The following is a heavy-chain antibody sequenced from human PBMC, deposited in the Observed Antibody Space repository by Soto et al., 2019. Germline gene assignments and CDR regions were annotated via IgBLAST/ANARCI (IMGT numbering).Heavy chain of an antibody. CDR1: GGTFSSYT. J-gene: IGHJ5*02. D-gene: IGHD1-26*01. CDR3: ARGAAIVGATNWFDP. Sequence: QVQLVQSGAEVKKPGSSVKVSCKASGGTFSSYTISWVRQAPGQGLEWMGRIIPILGIANYAQKFQGRVTITADKSTSTAYMELSSLRSEDTAVYYCARGAAIVGATNWFDPWGQGTLVTVSS. CDR2: IIPILGIA. V-gene: IGHV1-69*02.